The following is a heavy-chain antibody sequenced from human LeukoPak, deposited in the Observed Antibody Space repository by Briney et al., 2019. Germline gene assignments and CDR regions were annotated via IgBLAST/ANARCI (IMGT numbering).Heavy chain of an antibody. CDR2: IYSSGTT. J-gene: IGHJ4*02. CDR3: AREGGYCNSGYCYISLDY. Sequence: SETLSLTCTISGGSLSPYYWNWTRQPAGKGLEWIGRIYSSGTTNYNPSLRSRVSMSVDTSKNQFSLKLSSVIAADTAVYYCAREGGYCNSGYCYISLDYWGQGALLTVSS. V-gene: IGHV4-4*07. D-gene: IGHD2-2*02. CDR1: GGSLSPYY.